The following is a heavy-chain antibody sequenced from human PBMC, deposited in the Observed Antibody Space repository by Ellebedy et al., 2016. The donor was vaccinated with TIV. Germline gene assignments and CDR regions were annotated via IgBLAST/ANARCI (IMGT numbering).Heavy chain of an antibody. J-gene: IGHJ2*01. V-gene: IGHV4-34*01. CDR3: ARGYRGSGYFDL. CDR1: GASISSYY. CDR2: INHSGST. Sequence: MPSETLSLTCTVSGASISSYYWSWIRQPPGKGLEWIGEINHSGSTNYNPSLKSRVTISVDTSKNQFSLKLSSVTAADTAVYYCARGYRGSGYFDLWGRGTLVTVSS. D-gene: IGHD1-14*01.